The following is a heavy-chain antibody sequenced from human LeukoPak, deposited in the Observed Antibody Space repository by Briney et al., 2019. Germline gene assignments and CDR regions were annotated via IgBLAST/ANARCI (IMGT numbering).Heavy chain of an antibody. V-gene: IGHV1-2*02. CDR2: INPDSGGT. Sequence: ASVKVSCKASGYTFTGYFMHWVRQAPGQGLEWMGWINPDSGGTNYAQKFQGRVTMTRDRSISTAYMELSRLTSDDTAVYYYARKAILVGAIDYWGQGTLVTVSS. CDR3: ARKAILVGAIDY. D-gene: IGHD1-26*01. J-gene: IGHJ4*02. CDR1: GYTFTGYF.